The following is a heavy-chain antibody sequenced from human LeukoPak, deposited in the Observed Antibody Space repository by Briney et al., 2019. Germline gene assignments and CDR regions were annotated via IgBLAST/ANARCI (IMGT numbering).Heavy chain of an antibody. CDR3: MFTHDYGDN. J-gene: IGHJ4*02. CDR2: IRSRSKNYAT. Sequence: GGSLRLSCAASGFTFSGSAMHWVRQASGKGLEGIGRIRSRSKNYATAYASSVRGRFTISRDDSKNAAYLQMNGLKTEDTATYYCMFTHDYGDNWGQGNQVTVSS. CDR1: GFTFSGSA. V-gene: IGHV3-73*01. D-gene: IGHD4-17*01.